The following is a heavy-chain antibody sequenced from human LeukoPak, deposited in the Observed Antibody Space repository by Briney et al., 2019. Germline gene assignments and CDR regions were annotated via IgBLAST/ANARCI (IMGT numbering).Heavy chain of an antibody. Sequence: SETLSLTCAVYGGSFSGYYWSWIRQPPGKGLEWIGEINHSGSTNYNPSLKSRVTISVDTSKNQFSLKLSSVTAADTAVYYCARQEGIVGAPVDYWGQGTLVTVSS. J-gene: IGHJ4*02. CDR3: ARQEGIVGAPVDY. V-gene: IGHV4-34*01. CDR2: INHSGST. CDR1: GGSFSGYY. D-gene: IGHD1-26*01.